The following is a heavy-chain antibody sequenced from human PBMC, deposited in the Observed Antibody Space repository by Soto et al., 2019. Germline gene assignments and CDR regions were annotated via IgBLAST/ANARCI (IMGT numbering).Heavy chain of an antibody. CDR3: ASVTFGGVVLAH. V-gene: IGHV4-59*01. Sequence: LSLTCTVSAASFSKYYWSWIRQPPGKGLEWIGYIYFNGNTNYNPSLKRRVTISIDTSKKQISLNLTSVTDADTAVYYCASVTFGGVVLAHWGQGTLVTVSS. CDR1: AASFSKYY. D-gene: IGHD3-16*01. CDR2: IYFNGNT. J-gene: IGHJ4*02.